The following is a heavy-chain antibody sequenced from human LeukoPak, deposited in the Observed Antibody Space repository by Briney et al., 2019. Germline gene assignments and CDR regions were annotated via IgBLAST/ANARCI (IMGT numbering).Heavy chain of an antibody. CDR2: IYYSGSA. J-gene: IGHJ4*02. CDR3: ARQEGSGGYDYGLDY. CDR1: GGSISGYH. V-gene: IGHV4-59*08. D-gene: IGHD5-12*01. Sequence: SETLSLTCTVSGGSISGYHWTWIRQPPGKGLEWIGYIYYSGSAKYNPSLKSRVTISVDTSKNQFSLKLTSVTATDTAVYYCARQEGSGGYDYGLDYWGQGTLVTVSS.